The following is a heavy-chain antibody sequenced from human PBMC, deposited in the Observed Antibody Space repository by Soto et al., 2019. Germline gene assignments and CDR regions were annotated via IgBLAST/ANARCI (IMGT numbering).Heavy chain of an antibody. J-gene: IGHJ5*02. D-gene: IGHD2-21*02. Sequence: SETLSLTCVVSGGTVASSHWWSWVRQSPGGGLEWIGNVYHTGDTNFNPSLQSRVTISVDKSNNQFSLRLNSLTAADTAVYFCAREIVTAGGHKYFAPWGPGTMVTVS. CDR2: VYHTGDT. V-gene: IGHV4-4*02. CDR3: AREIVTAGGHKYFAP. CDR1: GGTVASSHW.